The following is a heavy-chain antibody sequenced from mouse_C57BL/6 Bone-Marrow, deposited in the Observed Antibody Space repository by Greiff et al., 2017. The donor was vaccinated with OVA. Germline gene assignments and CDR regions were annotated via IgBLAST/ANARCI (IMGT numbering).Heavy chain of an antibody. V-gene: IGHV5-9-1*02. D-gene: IGHD2-2*01. Sequence: VMLVESGEGLVKPGGSLKLSCAASGFTFSSYAMSWVRQTPEKRLEWVAYISSGGDYIYYADTVKGRFTISRDNARNTLYLQMSSLKSEDTAMYYCTRGGENGYYWYFDVWGTGTTVTVSS. CDR2: ISSGGDYI. CDR3: TRGGENGYYWYFDV. J-gene: IGHJ1*03. CDR1: GFTFSSYA.